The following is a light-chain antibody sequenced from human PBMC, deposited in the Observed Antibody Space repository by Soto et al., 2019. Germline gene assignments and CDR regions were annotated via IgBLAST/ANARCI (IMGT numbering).Light chain of an antibody. CDR3: QSYDSSLSALV. Sequence: QSVLTQPPSVSGAPGQRVTISCTGSSSNIGAGYDVHWYQQLPGTAPKLLVYGNNNRPSGVPHRFSGSKSGTSASLAITGLQAEDEGDYYCQSYDSSLSALVFGGGTKRTVL. V-gene: IGLV1-40*01. CDR2: GNN. J-gene: IGLJ3*02. CDR1: SSNIGAGYD.